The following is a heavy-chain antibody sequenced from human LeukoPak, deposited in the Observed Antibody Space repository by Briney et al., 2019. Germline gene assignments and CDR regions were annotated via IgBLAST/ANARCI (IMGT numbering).Heavy chain of an antibody. CDR1: GFTFSTYA. J-gene: IGHJ4*02. CDR3: ARAPTKGTTAIFDY. D-gene: IGHD5-24*01. V-gene: IGHV3-48*04. Sequence: GGSLRLSCAASGFTFSTYAINWVRQAPGKGLEWVSYISSSSSTIYYADSVKGRFTISRDNAKNSLYLQVNSLRAEDTAVYYCARAPTKGTTAIFDYWGQGTLDTVSS. CDR2: ISSSSSTI.